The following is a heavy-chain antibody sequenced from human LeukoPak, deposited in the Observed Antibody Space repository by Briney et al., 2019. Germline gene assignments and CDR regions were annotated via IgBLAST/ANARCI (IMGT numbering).Heavy chain of an antibody. CDR3: VEGGWLDY. J-gene: IGHJ4*02. CDR1: GFTFSTFA. V-gene: IGHV3-23*01. D-gene: IGHD6-19*01. Sequence: GGSLRLSCASSGFTFSTFAMSWARQAPGKGLEWVSFISDSDGSTFYADSVRGRFTSSRDNSKNTLYLHMNSLRVEDTAIYYCVEGGWLDYWGQGTLVTVSS. CDR2: ISDSDGST.